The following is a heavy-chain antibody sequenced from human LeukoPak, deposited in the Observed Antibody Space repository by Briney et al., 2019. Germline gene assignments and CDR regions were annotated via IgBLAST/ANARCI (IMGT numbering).Heavy chain of an antibody. V-gene: IGHV4-59*01. CDR1: GGSISSYY. J-gene: IGHJ4*02. Sequence: SETLSLTCTVSGGSISSYYWSWIRQPPGKGLEWIGYISYSGSTNYNPSLKSRVTISVDTSKNQFSLKLNSVTAADTAVYFCARVGGRTVTSYYFDYWGQGTQVTVSS. D-gene: IGHD4-17*01. CDR3: ARVGGRTVTSYYFDY. CDR2: ISYSGST.